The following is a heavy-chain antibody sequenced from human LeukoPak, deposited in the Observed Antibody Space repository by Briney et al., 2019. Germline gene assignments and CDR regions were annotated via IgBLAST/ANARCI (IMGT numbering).Heavy chain of an antibody. CDR2: ISSSGSTI. Sequence: PGGSLRLSCAASGFTFSDYYMSWIRQAPGKGLEWVSYISSSGSTIYYADSVKGRFTISRDNAKNSLYLQMNSLRAEDTAVYYCAKVNTDRGPTYYYDSSGYYYDYWGQGTLVTVSS. J-gene: IGHJ4*02. CDR1: GFTFSDYY. V-gene: IGHV3-11*01. D-gene: IGHD3-22*01. CDR3: AKVNTDRGPTYYYDSSGYYYDY.